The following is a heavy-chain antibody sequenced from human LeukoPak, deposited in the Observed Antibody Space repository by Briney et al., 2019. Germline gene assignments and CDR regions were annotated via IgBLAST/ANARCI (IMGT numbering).Heavy chain of an antibody. V-gene: IGHV3-30-3*01. Sequence: PGGSLTLSCAASGFTFSSYAMHWVRQAPGKGLEWVAVISYDGSNKYYADSVKGRFTISRDNSKNTLYLQMNSLRAEDTAVYYCARGTGVLLWFGELPPGDYWGQGTLVTVSS. D-gene: IGHD3-10*01. CDR2: ISYDGSNK. CDR1: GFTFSSYA. CDR3: ARGTGVLLWFGELPPGDY. J-gene: IGHJ4*02.